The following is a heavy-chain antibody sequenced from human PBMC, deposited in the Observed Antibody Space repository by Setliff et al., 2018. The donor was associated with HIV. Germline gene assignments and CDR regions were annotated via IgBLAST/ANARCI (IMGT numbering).Heavy chain of an antibody. CDR3: ASRVYYYDSSGYLREEGFDP. Sequence: SEILSLTCTVSGGSISNSRYYWSWIRQPPGKGLEWIGSIYYSGSTYYNPSLKSRVTISVDTSKNQFSLKLSSVTAADAAVYYCASRVYYYDSSGYLREEGFDPWGQGTLVTVSS. CDR2: IYYSGST. V-gene: IGHV4-39*01. D-gene: IGHD3-22*01. J-gene: IGHJ5*02. CDR1: GGSISNSRYY.